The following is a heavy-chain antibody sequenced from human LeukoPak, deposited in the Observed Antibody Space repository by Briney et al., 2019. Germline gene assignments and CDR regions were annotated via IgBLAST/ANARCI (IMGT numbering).Heavy chain of an antibody. J-gene: IGHJ5*02. Sequence: PGGSLRLSCAASGFTFSSYWMSWVRQAPGKGLEGVANIKQDGSEKYYVDSVKGRFTISRDNAKNSLYLQMNSLRAEDTAVYYCARSIVVVVAATGWFDLWGQGTLVTVS. V-gene: IGHV3-7*01. CDR2: IKQDGSEK. CDR1: GFTFSSYW. D-gene: IGHD2-15*01. CDR3: ARSIVVVVAATGWFDL.